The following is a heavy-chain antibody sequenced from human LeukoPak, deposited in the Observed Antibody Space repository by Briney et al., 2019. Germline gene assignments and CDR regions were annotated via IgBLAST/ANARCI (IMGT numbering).Heavy chain of an antibody. CDR3: ARGPRYFDL. CDR1: GYTFTSYA. J-gene: IGHJ2*01. CDR2: INAGNANT. Sequence: GASVKVSCKASGYTFTSYAMHWVRQAPGQRLEWMGWINAGNANTKYSQKFQGRVTITRATSASTAYMELSSLRSEDTAVYYCARGPRYFDLWGRGTLVTVSS. V-gene: IGHV1-3*01.